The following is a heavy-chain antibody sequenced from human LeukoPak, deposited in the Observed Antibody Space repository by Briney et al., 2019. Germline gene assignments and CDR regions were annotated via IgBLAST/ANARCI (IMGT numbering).Heavy chain of an antibody. CDR1: GGFIGSYY. CDR2: IYYSGST. J-gene: IGHJ3*02. V-gene: IGHV4-59*01. CDR3: ARATGYYDSSGSIVDAFDI. D-gene: IGHD3-22*01. Sequence: SETLSLTCTVSGGFIGSYYWSWIRQPPGKGLEWIGYIYYSGSTNYNPSLKSRVTISVDTSKNQFSLKLSSVTAADTAVYYCARATGYYDSSGSIVDAFDIWGQGTMVTVSS.